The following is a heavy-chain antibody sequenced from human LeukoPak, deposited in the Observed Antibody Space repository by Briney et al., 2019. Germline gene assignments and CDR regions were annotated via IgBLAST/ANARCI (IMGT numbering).Heavy chain of an antibody. V-gene: IGHV3-23*01. CDR1: GFTFTNYG. CDR2: ISGSGRST. D-gene: IGHD2-15*01. J-gene: IGHJ4*02. Sequence: GGTLRLSCAASGFTFTNYGMIWVRQAPGRGLEWVSAISGSGRSTYYADSVKGRFTISRDNSKNTLYLQMNNLRAEDTAVYYCAPRVVGSAPFDYWGQGTLVTVSS. CDR3: APRVVGSAPFDY.